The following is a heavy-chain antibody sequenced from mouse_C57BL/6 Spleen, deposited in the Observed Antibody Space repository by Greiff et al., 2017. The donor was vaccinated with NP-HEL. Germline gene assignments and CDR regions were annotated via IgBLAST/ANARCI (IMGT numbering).Heavy chain of an antibody. CDR1: GYSITSGYY. CDR3: AREKTAQATYYAMDY. J-gene: IGHJ4*01. Sequence: ESGPGLVKPSQSLSLTCSVTGYSITSGYYWNWIRQFPGNKLEWMGYISYDGSNNYNPSLKNRISITRDTSKNQFFLKLNSVTTEDTATYDCAREKTAQATYYAMDYWGQGTSVTVSS. V-gene: IGHV3-6*01. CDR2: ISYDGSN. D-gene: IGHD3-2*02.